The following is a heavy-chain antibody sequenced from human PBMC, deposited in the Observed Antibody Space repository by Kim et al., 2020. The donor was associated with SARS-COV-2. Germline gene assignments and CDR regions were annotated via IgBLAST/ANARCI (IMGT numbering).Heavy chain of an antibody. Sequence: AVPVRGRFTIARDNSKNTLYLQMHSLRAEETAVYYCTKETSFFIVNGMDVWGQGTTVNVS. D-gene: IGHD2-2*01. CDR3: TKETSFFIVNGMDV. J-gene: IGHJ6*02. V-gene: IGHV3-23*01.